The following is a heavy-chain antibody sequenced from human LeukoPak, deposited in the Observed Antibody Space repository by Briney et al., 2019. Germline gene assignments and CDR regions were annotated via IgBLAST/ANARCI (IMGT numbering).Heavy chain of an antibody. CDR3: AKGSRGSSWYLLFDY. V-gene: IGHV3-30*02. Sequence: GGSLRFSCAASGFTFSSYGMHWVRQAPGKGLEWVAFIRYDGSNKYYADSVKGRFTISRDNSKNTLYLQMNSLRAEDTAVYYCAKGSRGSSWYLLFDYWGQGTLVTVSS. D-gene: IGHD6-13*01. CDR1: GFTFSSYG. CDR2: IRYDGSNK. J-gene: IGHJ4*02.